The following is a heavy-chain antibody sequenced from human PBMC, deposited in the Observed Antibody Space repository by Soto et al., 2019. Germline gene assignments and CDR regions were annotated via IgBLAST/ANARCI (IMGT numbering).Heavy chain of an antibody. D-gene: IGHD3-22*01. V-gene: IGHV3-48*01. CDR1: GFTFSSYS. J-gene: IGHJ5*02. CDR2: ISSSSSTI. Sequence: GGSLRLSCAASGFTFSSYSMNWVRQAPGKGLEWVSYISSSSSTIYYADSVKGRFTISRDNAKNSLYLQMNSLRAEDTAVYYCARDPRGYYDSTGWFDPWVHGTLVTVSS. CDR3: ARDPRGYYDSTGWFDP.